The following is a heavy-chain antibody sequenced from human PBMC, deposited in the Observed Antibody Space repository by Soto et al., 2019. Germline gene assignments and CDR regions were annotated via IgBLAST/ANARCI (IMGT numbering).Heavy chain of an antibody. D-gene: IGHD5-18*01. CDR3: ARTPWILTYGMEV. Sequence: PSETLSLTCTVSCGSVSSGSYYWSWIRQPPGKGLEWIGYIYHSGSTYYNPSLKSRVTISVDRSKNQFSLKLSSVTAADTAVYYCARTPWILTYGMEVWGQGTTVTVSS. V-gene: IGHV4-30-2*01. CDR2: IYHSGST. CDR1: CGSVSSGSYY. J-gene: IGHJ6*02.